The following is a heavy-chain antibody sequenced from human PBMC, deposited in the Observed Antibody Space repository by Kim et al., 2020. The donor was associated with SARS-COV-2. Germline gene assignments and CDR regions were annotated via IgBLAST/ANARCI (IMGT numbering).Heavy chain of an antibody. D-gene: IGHD3-22*01. CDR2: INPSGGST. V-gene: IGHV1-46*01. Sequence: ASVKVSCKASGYTFTSYYMHWVRQAPGQGLEWMGIINPSGGSTSYAQKFQGRVTMTRDTSTSTVYMELSSPRSEDTAVYYCASEGPYDSSGYYFNYYYGMDVWGQGTTVTVSS. J-gene: IGHJ6*02. CDR3: ASEGPYDSSGYYFNYYYGMDV. CDR1: GYTFTSYY.